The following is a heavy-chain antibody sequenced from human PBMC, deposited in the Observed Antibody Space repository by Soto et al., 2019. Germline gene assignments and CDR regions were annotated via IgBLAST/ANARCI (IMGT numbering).Heavy chain of an antibody. CDR3: ATLYCSSTTCYFDY. Sequence: SETLSLTCTVPGGSIRSYYWSWIRQPSGKGLEWIGYICYSGTTNYNPSLKSRVPISVDTSKNQFSLKLSSVTAADTAVYYCATLYCSSTTCYFDYWGQGALVTAPQ. J-gene: IGHJ4*02. CDR2: ICYSGTT. CDR1: GGSIRSYY. D-gene: IGHD2-2*01. V-gene: IGHV4-59*08.